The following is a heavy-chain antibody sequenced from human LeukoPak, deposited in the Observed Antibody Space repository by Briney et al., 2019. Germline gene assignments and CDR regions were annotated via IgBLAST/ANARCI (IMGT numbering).Heavy chain of an antibody. V-gene: IGHV1-69*13. CDR3: ARVGGYYYGSGSYYSFDY. D-gene: IGHD3-10*01. J-gene: IGHJ4*02. Sequence: SVKVSCKASGGTFSSYAISWVRQAPGQGLEWMGGIIPIFGTANYAQKFQGRVTITADESTSTAYMELSSLRSEDTAVYYCARVGGYYYGSGSYYSFDYWGQGTLVTVSS. CDR2: IIPIFGTA. CDR1: GGTFSSYA.